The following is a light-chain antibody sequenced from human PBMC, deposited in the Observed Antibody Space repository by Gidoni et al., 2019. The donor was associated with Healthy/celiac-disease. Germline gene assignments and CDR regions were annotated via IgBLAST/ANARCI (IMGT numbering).Light chain of an antibody. J-gene: IGLJ1*01. CDR3: SSYAGSNNFV. CDR1: SSDVGGYNY. V-gene: IGLV2-8*01. CDR2: EVS. Sequence: QSALTPPPSASGSPGQSVTISCTGTSSDVGGYNYVSWYQQHPGKAPKLMIYEVSKRPSGVPDRFFGSKSGNTASLTVSGLQAEDEAEYYCSSYAGSNNFVFGTGTKVTVL.